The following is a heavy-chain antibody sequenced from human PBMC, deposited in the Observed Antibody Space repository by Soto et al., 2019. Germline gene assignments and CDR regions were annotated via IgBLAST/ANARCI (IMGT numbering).Heavy chain of an antibody. CDR3: AKDSGYQLPDNYFYYGLDV. Sequence: GGSLRLSCAASGFTFSSHAMHWGRQTPGKGLEWVAAISYDEIDKKYASSVKGRSTVSRDNVKNTLSLRMNSLRPEDTAVYYCAKDSGYQLPDNYFYYGLDVWGQGTTVTVSS. CDR2: ISYDEIDK. CDR1: GFTFSSHA. J-gene: IGHJ6*02. V-gene: IGHV3-30*18. D-gene: IGHD2-2*01.